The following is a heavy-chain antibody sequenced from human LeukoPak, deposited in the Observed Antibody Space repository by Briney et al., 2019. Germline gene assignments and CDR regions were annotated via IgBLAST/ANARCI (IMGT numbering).Heavy chain of an antibody. D-gene: IGHD5-18*01. J-gene: IGHJ4*02. CDR3: ARARYNYGDSDY. Sequence: SETLSLTCAVSGYSLSSGYYWGWIRPPPGKGLEWIGTIYHNGNPYYNPSLNSRATISVDTSRNQFSLELSSVTAADTAVFYCARARYNYGDSDYWGQGTLVTVSS. V-gene: IGHV4-38-2*01. CDR1: GYSLSSGYY. CDR2: IYHNGNP.